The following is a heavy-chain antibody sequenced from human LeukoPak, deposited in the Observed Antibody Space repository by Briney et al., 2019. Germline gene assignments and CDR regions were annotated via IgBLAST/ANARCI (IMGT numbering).Heavy chain of an antibody. CDR1: GFTFDDYA. CDR2: ISWNSGSI. Sequence: PGGSLRLSCSASGFTFDDYAMHWVRQAPGKGLKWVSGISWNSGSIGYADSVKGRFTISRDNAKNSLYLQMNSLRAEGTALYYCAKLYSSGYSTHLFDYWGQGTLVTVSS. V-gene: IGHV3-9*01. J-gene: IGHJ4*02. D-gene: IGHD3-22*01. CDR3: AKLYSSGYSTHLFDY.